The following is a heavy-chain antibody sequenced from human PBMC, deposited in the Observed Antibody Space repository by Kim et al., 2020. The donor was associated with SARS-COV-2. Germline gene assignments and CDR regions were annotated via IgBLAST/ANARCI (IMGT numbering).Heavy chain of an antibody. D-gene: IGHD1-26*01. V-gene: IGHV4-39*02. CDR2: IYYSGST. J-gene: IGHJ6*02. CDR1: GGPISSSRYY. CDR3: ARDSWGLLSDYYGMDV. Sequence: SETLSLTCTVSGGPISSSRYYWGWIRQPPGKGLEWIGTIYYSGSTYYNPSLKSRVTISVDTSKNQFSLKLSSVTAADTAVYYCARDSWGLLSDYYGMDVWGQGTTVTVSS.